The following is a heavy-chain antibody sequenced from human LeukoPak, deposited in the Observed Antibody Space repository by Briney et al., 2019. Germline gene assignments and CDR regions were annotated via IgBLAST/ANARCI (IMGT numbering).Heavy chain of an antibody. J-gene: IGHJ4*02. CDR2: ISSSSSYI. CDR1: GFTFSSYS. D-gene: IGHD6-13*01. Sequence: GGSLSLSCAASGFTFSSYSMNWVRQAPGKGLEWVSSISSSSSYIYYADSVKGRFTISRDNAKNSLYLQMNSLRAEDAAVYYCAPGIAAAGTNYWGQGTLVTVSS. CDR3: APGIAAAGTNY. V-gene: IGHV3-21*01.